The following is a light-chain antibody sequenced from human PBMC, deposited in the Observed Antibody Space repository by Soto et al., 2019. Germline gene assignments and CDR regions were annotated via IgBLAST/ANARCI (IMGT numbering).Light chain of an antibody. CDR3: MQGTHWPPT. V-gene: IGKV2-30*01. J-gene: IGKJ2*01. CDR2: KVS. Sequence: DVVMTQSPLSLPVTLGQPASISCRSSQSLVFIDGNTYLNWFQQRPGQSPRRLIYKVSDRDSGVPDRLSGSGSGTDFTLKISRVEAEDVGVYYCMQGTHWPPTFGQGTKLEIK. CDR1: QSLVFIDGNTY.